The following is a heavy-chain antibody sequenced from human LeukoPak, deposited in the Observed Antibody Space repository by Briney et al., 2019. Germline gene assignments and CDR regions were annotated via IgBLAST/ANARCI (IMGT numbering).Heavy chain of an antibody. CDR1: GFTFSSYA. J-gene: IGHJ5*02. V-gene: IGHV3-30-3*01. CDR3: AKGRIAAIGAGWFDP. D-gene: IGHD6-13*01. Sequence: GGSLRLSCAASGFTFSSYAMHWVRQAPGKGLEWVAVISYDGSNKYYADSVKGRFTISRDNSKNTLYLQMNSLRAEDTAVYYCAKGRIAAIGAGWFDPWGQGTLVTVSS. CDR2: ISYDGSNK.